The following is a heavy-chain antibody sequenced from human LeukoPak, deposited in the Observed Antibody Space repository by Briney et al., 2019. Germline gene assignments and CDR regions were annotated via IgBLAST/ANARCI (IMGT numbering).Heavy chain of an antibody. Sequence: SETLSLTCTVSGGSISTSSYYWGCIRHHPGKGLEWIASINYSGSTYYNPSLKSRVTISVDTAKNQFSLKLSSVTAADTAVYYCATISYYDFWSGYCYYYMDVWGKGTTVTVSS. J-gene: IGHJ6*03. D-gene: IGHD3-3*01. V-gene: IGHV4-39*01. CDR2: INYSGST. CDR3: ATISYYDFWSGYCYYYMDV. CDR1: GGSISTSSYY.